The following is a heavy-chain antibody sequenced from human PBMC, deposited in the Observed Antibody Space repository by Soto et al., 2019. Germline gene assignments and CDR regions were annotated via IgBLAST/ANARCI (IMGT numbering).Heavy chain of an antibody. V-gene: IGHV1-69*05. CDR1: GGTFSTYA. Sequence: QVQLVQSGAGVKKPESSVKVSCKAPGGTFSTYAISWVRQAPGQGLEWMGGIIPMFGTANYAQRFQDRVTXTPXESTNTVYMELSSLRSEDTAVYFCASGIQLWLRRINNGYSGWGQGTLVTVSS. CDR3: ASGIQLWLRRINNGYSG. CDR2: IIPMFGTA. D-gene: IGHD5-18*01. J-gene: IGHJ4*02.